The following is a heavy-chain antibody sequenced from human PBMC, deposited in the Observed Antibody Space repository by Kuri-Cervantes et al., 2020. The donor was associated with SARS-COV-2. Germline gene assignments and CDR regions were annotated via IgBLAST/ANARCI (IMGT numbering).Heavy chain of an antibody. CDR1: GGSFSGYY. V-gene: IGHV4-34*01. J-gene: IGHJ4*02. CDR2: INHMGST. CDR3: ARGRPVTTFYRSYHIDD. Sequence: SETLSLTCAVYGGSFSGYYWSWIRQPPGEGLEGIGEINHMGSTNYNPSLKSRVTISVDTSKNQFSLKLSSVTAADTAVYYCARGRPVTTFYRSYHIDDWGQGTPVTVSS. D-gene: IGHD4-17*01.